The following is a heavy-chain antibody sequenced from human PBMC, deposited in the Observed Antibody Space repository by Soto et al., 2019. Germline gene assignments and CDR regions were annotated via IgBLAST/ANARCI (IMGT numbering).Heavy chain of an antibody. D-gene: IGHD3-22*01. CDR3: AHRRYYDSSGEFDP. CDR1: GFSLSTSGVG. V-gene: IGHV2-5*02. J-gene: IGHJ5*02. CDR2: IYWDDDK. Sequence: QITLKESGPTLVKPTQTLTLTCTFSGFSLSTSGVGVGWIRQPPGKALEWLALIYWDDDKRYSPSLKRRLTTXKXPXXNQVVLTMTNMDPVDTATYYCAHRRYYDSSGEFDPWGQGTLVTVSS.